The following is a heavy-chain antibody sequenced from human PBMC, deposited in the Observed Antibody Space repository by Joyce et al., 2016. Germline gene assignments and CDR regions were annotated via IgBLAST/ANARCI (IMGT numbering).Heavy chain of an antibody. Sequence: QVQLQESGPGLVKPSGTLSLTCAVSGDSISNNVWWTWVRQPPGKGLEWIGEIYHSGSTNYNPSIESRVTISMDKSENQFSLRLTSVTAADTAIYYCARCYTKEIDYWGQGTLVTVSS. J-gene: IGHJ4*02. CDR2: IYHSGST. V-gene: IGHV4-4*02. CDR3: ARCYTKEIDY. D-gene: IGHD5-18*01. CDR1: GDSISNNVW.